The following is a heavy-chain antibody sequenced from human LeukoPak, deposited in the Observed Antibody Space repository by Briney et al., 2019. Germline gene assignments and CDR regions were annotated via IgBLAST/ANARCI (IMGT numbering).Heavy chain of an antibody. D-gene: IGHD2-2*02. Sequence: SETLSLTCTVSGGSISSGSYYWSWIRQPAGKGLEWIGRIYTSGSTNYNPSLKSRVTISVDTSKNQFSLKLSSVTAADTAVYYCARGAIYCSSTSCYTVIAFDIWGQGTMVTVSS. CDR2: IYTSGST. CDR1: GGSISSGSYY. V-gene: IGHV4-61*02. J-gene: IGHJ3*02. CDR3: ARGAIYCSSTSCYTVIAFDI.